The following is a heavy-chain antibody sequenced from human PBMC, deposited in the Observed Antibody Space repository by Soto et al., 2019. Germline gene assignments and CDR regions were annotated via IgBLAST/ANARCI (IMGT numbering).Heavy chain of an antibody. V-gene: IGHV3-66*01. Sequence: PGGSLRLSCAASGFTVSSNYMSWVRQAPGKGLEWISIIYSAGNTYYADSVKGRFTISRDNSKNTLYLQMNSLRAEDTAVYYCAKYLSGRGWLFDYWGQGTLVTVSS. CDR3: AKYLSGRGWLFDY. CDR2: IYSAGNT. D-gene: IGHD6-19*01. J-gene: IGHJ4*02. CDR1: GFTVSSNY.